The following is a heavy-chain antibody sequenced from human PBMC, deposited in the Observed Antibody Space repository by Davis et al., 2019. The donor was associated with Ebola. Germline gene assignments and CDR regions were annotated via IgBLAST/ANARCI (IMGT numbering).Heavy chain of an antibody. CDR3: ARDPNDWNAEYYFDY. Sequence: PGGSLRLSCAASGFTFDDYAMHWVRQAPGKGLEWVSGISWNSGSIGYADSVKGRFTISRDNAKNSLYLQMNSLRAEDTAVYYCARDPNDWNAEYYFDYWGQGTLVTVSS. CDR1: GFTFDDYA. CDR2: ISWNSGSI. J-gene: IGHJ4*02. V-gene: IGHV3-9*01. D-gene: IGHD1-1*01.